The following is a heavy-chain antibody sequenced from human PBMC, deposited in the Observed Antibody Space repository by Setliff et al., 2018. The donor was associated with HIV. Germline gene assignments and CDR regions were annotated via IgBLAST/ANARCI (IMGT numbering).Heavy chain of an antibody. CDR1: GYNFPNYW. J-gene: IGHJ6*02. CDR3: ARGSSSVNYYHCGLDV. Sequence: GESLKISCRGSGYNFPNYWIAWVRQMPGKGLEWMGIIYPDNSDARYGPSFQGQVTISVDKTMRTAYLQWSSLKASDTAIYYCARGSSSVNYYHCGLDVWGQGTTVTVSS. V-gene: IGHV5-51*01. CDR2: IYPDNSDA. D-gene: IGHD3-10*01.